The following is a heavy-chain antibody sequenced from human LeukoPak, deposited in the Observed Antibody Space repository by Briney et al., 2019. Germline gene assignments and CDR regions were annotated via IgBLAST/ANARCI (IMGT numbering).Heavy chain of an antibody. CDR3: ARQYSGYDSWFDP. CDR2: IDPSDSYT. V-gene: IGHV5-10-1*01. CDR1: GYRFTSYW. Sequence: HGESLKISCKGSGYRFTSYWISWVRQMSGKGLEWLGRIDPSDSYTNYSPSFQGHVTISADKSISTAYLQWSSLKASDTAMYYCARQYSGYDSWFDPWGQGTLVTVSS. J-gene: IGHJ5*02. D-gene: IGHD5-12*01.